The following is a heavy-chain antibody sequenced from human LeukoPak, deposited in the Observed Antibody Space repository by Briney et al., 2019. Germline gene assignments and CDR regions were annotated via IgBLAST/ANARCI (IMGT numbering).Heavy chain of an antibody. D-gene: IGHD2-15*01. CDR1: GFTFSSYS. CDR3: ARDRRYCSGGSCYSIGAFDI. V-gene: IGHV3-21*01. J-gene: IGHJ3*02. Sequence: GGSLRLSCAASGFTFSSYSMNWVRQAPGKGLEWVSSISSSSSYIYYADSVKGGFTISRDNAKNSLYLQMNSLRAEDTAVYYCARDRRYCSGGSCYSIGAFDIWGQGTMVTVSS. CDR2: ISSSSSYI.